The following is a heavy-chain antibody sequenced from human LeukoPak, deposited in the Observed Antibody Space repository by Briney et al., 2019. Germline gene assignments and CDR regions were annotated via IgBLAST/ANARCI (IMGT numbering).Heavy chain of an antibody. V-gene: IGHV3-30*02. J-gene: IGHJ4*02. CDR1: GFTFSSYG. CDR2: IRYDGSNK. CDR3: AKDPASYYYDSSGYYYGG. Sequence: GGSLRLSCSASGFTFSSYGMHWVRQAPGKGLEWVAFIRYDGSNKYYADSVKGRFTISRDNSKNTLYLQMNSLRAEDTAVYYCAKDPASYYYDSSGYYYGGWGQGTLVTVSS. D-gene: IGHD3-22*01.